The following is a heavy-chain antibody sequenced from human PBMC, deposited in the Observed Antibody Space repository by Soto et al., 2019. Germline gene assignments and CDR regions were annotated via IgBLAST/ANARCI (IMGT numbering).Heavy chain of an antibody. J-gene: IGHJ4*02. V-gene: IGHV1-69*01. CDR1: GGTFSSYA. CDR3: AIPDLAKYGSGSYYNGEFLGTFDY. CDR2: IIPIFGTA. D-gene: IGHD3-10*01. Sequence: QVQLVQSGAEVKKPGSSVKVSCKASGGTFSSYAISWVRQAPGQVLEWMGGIIPIFGTANYAQKFQGRVTITADESTSTAYMELSSLRSEDTAVYYCAIPDLAKYGSGSYYNGEFLGTFDYWGQGTLVTVSS.